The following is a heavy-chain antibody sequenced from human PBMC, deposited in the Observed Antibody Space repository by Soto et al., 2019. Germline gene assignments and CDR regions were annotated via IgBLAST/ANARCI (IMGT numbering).Heavy chain of an antibody. CDR2: IYYSGST. J-gene: IGHJ5*02. CDR3: ARDPAAAGWFDP. CDR1: GGSISSYY. Sequence: SETLSLTCTVSGGSISSYYWSWIRQPPGKGLEWIGYIYYSGSTNYNPSLKSRVTISVDTSKNQFSLKLSSVTAADTAVYYCARDPAAAGWFDPWGQGXLVTVSS. D-gene: IGHD6-13*01. V-gene: IGHV4-59*01.